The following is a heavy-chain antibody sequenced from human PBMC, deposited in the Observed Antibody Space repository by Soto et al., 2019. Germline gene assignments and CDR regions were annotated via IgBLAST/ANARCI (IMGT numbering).Heavy chain of an antibody. V-gene: IGHV4-59*08. Sequence: SETLSLTCTVSGGSISSYYWSWIRQPPGKGLEWIGYIYYSGSTNYNPSIKSRVTISVDTSKNQFSLKLSSVTAADTAVYYCARQDYYYMDVWGKGTTVTVSS. CDR1: GGSISSYY. CDR2: IYYSGST. J-gene: IGHJ6*03. CDR3: ARQDYYYMDV.